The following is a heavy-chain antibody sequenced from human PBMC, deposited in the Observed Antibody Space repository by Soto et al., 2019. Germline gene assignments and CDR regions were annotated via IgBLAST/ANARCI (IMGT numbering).Heavy chain of an antibody. J-gene: IGHJ1*01. CDR2: IIPIFGTA. CDR1: GGTFSSYA. V-gene: IGHV1-69*13. D-gene: IGHD6-19*01. CDR3: ARDTSSGWYLSLHGRRTAGYFQH. Sequence: GASVKVSCKASGGTFSSYAISWVRQAPGQGLEWMGGIIPIFGTANYAQKFQGRVTITADESTSTAYMELSSLRSEDTAVYYCARDTSSGWYLSLHGRRTAGYFQHWGQGTLVTVSS.